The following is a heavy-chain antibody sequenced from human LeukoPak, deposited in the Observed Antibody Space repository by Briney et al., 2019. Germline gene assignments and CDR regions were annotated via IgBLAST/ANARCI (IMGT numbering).Heavy chain of an antibody. J-gene: IGHJ4*02. CDR3: ARDVGDYGY. Sequence: GASVKVSCKASGYTFNMFYIHWVRQAPGQGLEWMGLISAYNGNTNYAQKLQGRVTMTTDTSTSTAYMELRSLRSDDTAVYYCARDVGDYGYWGQGTLVTVSS. CDR2: ISAYNGNT. V-gene: IGHV1-18*04. D-gene: IGHD4-17*01. CDR1: GYTFNMFY.